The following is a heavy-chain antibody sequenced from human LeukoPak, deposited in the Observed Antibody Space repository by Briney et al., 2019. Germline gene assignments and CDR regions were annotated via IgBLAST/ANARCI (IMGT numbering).Heavy chain of an antibody. CDR1: KYTFTRHT. J-gene: IGHJ5*02. CDR3: ATDFATRNYDILTGYWKPNWFDP. CDR2: INAGNGDT. Sequence: ASVKVSCKASKYTFTRHTIHWVRQAPGQRLEWMGWINAGNGDTKYSQNFQGTVSITRDTSASTAYMELSSLRSEDTAVYYCATDFATRNYDILTGYWKPNWFDPWGQGTLVTVST. D-gene: IGHD3-9*01. V-gene: IGHV1-3*01.